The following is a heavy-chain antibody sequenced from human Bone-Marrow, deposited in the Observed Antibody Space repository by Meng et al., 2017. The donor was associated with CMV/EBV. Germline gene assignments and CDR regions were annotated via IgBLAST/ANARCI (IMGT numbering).Heavy chain of an antibody. CDR1: GFTFSSYA. CDR2: IYSGGSST. V-gene: IGHV3-23*03. D-gene: IGHD3-3*01. J-gene: IGHJ6*01. CDR3: AKSSYDGDFWSGYYYYYYGMDV. Sequence: GESLKISCAASGFTFSSYAISWVRPAPGKGLEWVSVIYSGGSSTYYADSVKGRFTISRDNSKNTLYLQMTSLRAEDTAVYYCAKSSYDGDFWSGYYYYYYGMDVWGQGSTVTVSS.